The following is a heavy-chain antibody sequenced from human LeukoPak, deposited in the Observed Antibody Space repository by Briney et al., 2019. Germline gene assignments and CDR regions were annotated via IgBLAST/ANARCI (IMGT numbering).Heavy chain of an antibody. Sequence: ASVKVSCKASGYTFTGYYMHWVRQAPGQGLEWMGGIIPIFGTANYAQKFQGRVTITADKSTSTAYMELSSLRSEDTAVYYCARGANYYYDSSGYLNLWGQGTLVTVSS. D-gene: IGHD3-22*01. CDR2: IIPIFGTA. CDR1: GYTFTGYY. V-gene: IGHV1-69*06. J-gene: IGHJ4*02. CDR3: ARGANYYYDSSGYLNL.